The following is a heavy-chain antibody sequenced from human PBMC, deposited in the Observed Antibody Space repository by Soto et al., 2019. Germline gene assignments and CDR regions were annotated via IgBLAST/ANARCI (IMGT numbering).Heavy chain of an antibody. Sequence: GGSLRLSCAASGFTFSDHYMDWVRQAPGKGLEWVGRTRNKANSYTTEYAASVKGRFTISRDESKNSLYMQMNSLKTEDTAVYYCARATPAAGDAFDIWGQGTMVTVSS. J-gene: IGHJ3*02. V-gene: IGHV3-72*01. CDR1: GFTFSDHY. CDR2: TRNKANSYTT. D-gene: IGHD6-13*01. CDR3: ARATPAAGDAFDI.